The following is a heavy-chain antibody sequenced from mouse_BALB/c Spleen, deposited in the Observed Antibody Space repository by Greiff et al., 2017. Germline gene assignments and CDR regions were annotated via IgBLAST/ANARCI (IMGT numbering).Heavy chain of an antibody. J-gene: IGHJ2*01. CDR1: GFTFSSYA. CDR2: ISSGGSYT. Sequence: DVMLVESGGGLVKPGGSLKLSCAASGFTFSSYAMPWVRQTPEKRLEWVATISSGGSYTYYPDSVKGRFTISRDNPKNTLYLQMSSLRSEDTAMYYCARRYDDSEDYIDYWGQGTTLTVSS. V-gene: IGHV5-9-1*01. D-gene: IGHD2-13*01. CDR3: ARRYDDSEDYIDY.